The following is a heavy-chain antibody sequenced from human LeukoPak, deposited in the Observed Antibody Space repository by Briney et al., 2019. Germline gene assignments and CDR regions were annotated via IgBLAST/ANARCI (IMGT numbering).Heavy chain of an antibody. V-gene: IGHV3-21*01. Sequence: GGSLRLSCAASGFTFSSYSMNWVRQAPGKGLEWVSSISSSSSYIYYADSVKGRFTISRDNAKNSLYLQMNSLRAEDTAVYYCARVFDGYAFDIWGQGIMVTVSP. D-gene: IGHD3-9*01. CDR1: GFTFSSYS. CDR3: ARVFDGYAFDI. CDR2: ISSSSSYI. J-gene: IGHJ3*02.